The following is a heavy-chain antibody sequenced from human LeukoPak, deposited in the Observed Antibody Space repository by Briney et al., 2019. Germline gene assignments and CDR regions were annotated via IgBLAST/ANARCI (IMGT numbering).Heavy chain of an antibody. V-gene: IGHV4-39*07. D-gene: IGHD1-7*01. J-gene: IGHJ3*02. CDR1: GGSISSSSYY. CDR2: IHYSGST. CDR3: ARITGTSRGAFDI. Sequence: SETLSLTCTVSGGSISSSSYYWGWIRQPPGKGLEWIGSIHYSGSTYYNPSLKSRVTISVDTSKNQFSLKLSSVTAADTAVYYCARITGTSRGAFDIWGQGTMVTVSS.